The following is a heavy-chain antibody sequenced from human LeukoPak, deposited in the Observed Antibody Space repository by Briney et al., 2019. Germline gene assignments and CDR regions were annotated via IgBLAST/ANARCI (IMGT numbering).Heavy chain of an antibody. V-gene: IGHV3-7*01. CDR2: IKEDGSEK. CDR1: GFTFGGYW. J-gene: IGHJ6*03. D-gene: IGHD2-15*01. CDR3: ARTYCSGGNCYSGNGFYYYYYMDV. Sequence: GGSLRLSCAASGFTFGGYWMSWVRQAPGKGLERVSNIKEDGSEKHSADSVKGRFTISRDNARNSLFLQMNSLRAEDTAVYYCARTYCSGGNCYSGNGFYYYYYMDVCGKGTTVTVSS.